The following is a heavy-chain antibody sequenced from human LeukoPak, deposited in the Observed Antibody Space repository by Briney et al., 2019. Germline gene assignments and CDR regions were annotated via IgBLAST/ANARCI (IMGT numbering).Heavy chain of an antibody. D-gene: IGHD3-22*01. Sequence: SETLSLTCTVSGGSISIYYWSWIRQPPGKGLEWIGYIYYSGSTNYNPSLKSRVTISVDTSKNQFSLKLSSVTAADTAVYYYARDLGPTYYYDSSGPVWGQGTLVTVSS. CDR1: GGSISIYY. CDR2: IYYSGST. CDR3: ARDLGPTYYYDSSGPV. J-gene: IGHJ4*02. V-gene: IGHV4-59*01.